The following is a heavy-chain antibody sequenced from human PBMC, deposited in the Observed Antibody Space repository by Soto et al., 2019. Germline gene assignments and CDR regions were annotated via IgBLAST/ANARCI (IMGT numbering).Heavy chain of an antibody. J-gene: IGHJ4*02. CDR2: ISYDGSNK. CDR1: GFTFRSYA. D-gene: IGHD5-12*01. CDR3: AREGGEEMATILDY. V-gene: IGHV3-30-3*01. Sequence: PGGSLRLSCAASGFTFRSYAMHWVRQAPGKGLEWVAVISYDGSNKYYADSVKGRFTISRDNSKNTLYLQMNSLRAEDTAMYYCAREGGEEMATILDYWGQGTLVTVSS.